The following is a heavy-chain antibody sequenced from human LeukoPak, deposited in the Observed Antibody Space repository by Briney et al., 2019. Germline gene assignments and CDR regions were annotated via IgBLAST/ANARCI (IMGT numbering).Heavy chain of an antibody. V-gene: IGHV1-69*06. J-gene: IGHJ6*04. CDR3: ATPREGTSWPPPNLNYYYYYGMDV. CDR1: GGTFSSYA. CDR2: IIPIFGTA. D-gene: IGHD2-2*01. Sequence: ASVKVSCKASGGTFSSYAISWVRQAPGQGLEWMGGIIPIFGTANYAQKFQGRVTITADKSTSTAYMELSSLRSEDTAVYYCATPREGTSWPPPNLNYYYYYGMDVWGKGTTVTVSP.